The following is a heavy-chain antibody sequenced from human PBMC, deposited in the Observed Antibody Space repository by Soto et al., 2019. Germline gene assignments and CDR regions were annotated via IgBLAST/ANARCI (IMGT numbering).Heavy chain of an antibody. CDR2: ISGSGDNT. CDR3: AKTYYYESCVYWPEY. V-gene: IGHV3-23*01. CDR1: GFTFSSYA. Sequence: GGSLRLSCAASGFTFSSYAMSWVRQAPGKGLEWVSTISGSGDNTHYGDSVKGRFTMSRDKSKKTVNLQMNCLRAEDTAVYYCAKTYYYESCVYWPEYWGQGPLATFSS. J-gene: IGHJ4*02. D-gene: IGHD3-22*01.